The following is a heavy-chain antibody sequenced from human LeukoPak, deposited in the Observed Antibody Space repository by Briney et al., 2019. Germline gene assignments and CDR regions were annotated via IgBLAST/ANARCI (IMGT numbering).Heavy chain of an antibody. D-gene: IGHD3-3*01. CDR1: GYTFTSYD. J-gene: IGHJ6*03. CDR2: MNPKSGNT. Sequence: LRASVSVSCTASGYTFTSYDINWVGQAAGQGLEGMGWMNPKSGNTAYAQKFQGRVTITRNTSINTAYMEVSTLRSDATAVYYCARTSSFWSGYYTYYYYYMDVWGKGTTVTVSS. CDR3: ARTSSFWSGYYTYYYYYMDV. V-gene: IGHV1-8*01.